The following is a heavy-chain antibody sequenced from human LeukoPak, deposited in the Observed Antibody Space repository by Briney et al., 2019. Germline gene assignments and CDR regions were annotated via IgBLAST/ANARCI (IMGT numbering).Heavy chain of an antibody. CDR3: ARGIGYRITMIVVVPWYFDY. V-gene: IGHV3-30-3*01. CDR1: GFTFSSYA. D-gene: IGHD3-22*01. J-gene: IGHJ4*02. Sequence: PGGSLRLSCAASGFTFSSYAMHWVRQAPGKGLEWVAVISYDGSNKYYADSVKGRFTISRDNSKNTLYLQMNSLRAEDTAVYYCARGIGYRITMIVVVPWYFDYWGQGTLVTVSS. CDR2: ISYDGSNK.